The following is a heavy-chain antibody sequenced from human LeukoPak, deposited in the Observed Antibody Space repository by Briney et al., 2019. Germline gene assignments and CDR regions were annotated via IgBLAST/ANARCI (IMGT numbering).Heavy chain of an antibody. CDR1: GFTFSTYS. CDR3: VFAVSASGIWFDP. J-gene: IGHJ5*02. Sequence: PGGSLRLSCAASGFTFSTYSMNWVRQAPGKGLEWVSYISSSSSYIYQPDSVKGRFTISRDNAKNSLYLQMNTLRPDDTAVYYCVFAVSASGIWFDPWGQGTLVTVSS. D-gene: IGHD3-10*02. V-gene: IGHV3-21*01. CDR2: ISSSSSYI.